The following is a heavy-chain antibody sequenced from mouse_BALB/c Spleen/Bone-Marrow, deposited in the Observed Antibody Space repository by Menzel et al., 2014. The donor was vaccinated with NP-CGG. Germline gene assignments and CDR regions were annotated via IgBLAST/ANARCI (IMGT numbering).Heavy chain of an antibody. J-gene: IGHJ2*01. V-gene: IGHV1S135*01. CDR2: IDPYNGGP. Sequence: VQLKESGPELVKPGASVKVSCKASGYAFASYNMHWVKQSHGKSLEWIGYIDPYNGGPRYNQKFKDKATLTVDNSSSTAYMHLNRLTSEDSAVYCCARGRSYFFDYWGQGTTLTVSS. CDR1: GYAFASYN. CDR3: ARGRSYFFDY.